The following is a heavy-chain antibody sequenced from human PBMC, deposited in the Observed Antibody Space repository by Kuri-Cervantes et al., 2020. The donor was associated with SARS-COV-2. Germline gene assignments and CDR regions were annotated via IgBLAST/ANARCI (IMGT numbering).Heavy chain of an antibody. J-gene: IGHJ3*02. D-gene: IGHD3/OR15-3a*01. Sequence: SETLSLTCAVYGGSFSGYYWSWIRQPPGKGLEWIGYIYYSGSTNYNPSLKSRVTISVDTSKNQFSLKLSSVTAADTAVYYCARDLSILDYAFDIWGQGTMVTVSS. V-gene: IGHV4-59*01. CDR1: GGSFSGYY. CDR3: ARDLSILDYAFDI. CDR2: IYYSGST.